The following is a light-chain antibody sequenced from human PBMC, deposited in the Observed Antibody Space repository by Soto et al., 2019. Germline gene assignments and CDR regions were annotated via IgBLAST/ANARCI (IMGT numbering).Light chain of an antibody. CDR1: SSNIGSNY. V-gene: IGLV1-47*01. Sequence: SALTQPPSASGTPGQRVTISCSGSSSNIGSNYVYWYQQFPGMAPKLLIYRNNQRPSGVPDRISGSKSGTSASLAISGLRSEDEADYYCAAWDDSLSVFYVFGTGTKVTVL. CDR2: RNN. J-gene: IGLJ1*01. CDR3: AAWDDSLSVFYV.